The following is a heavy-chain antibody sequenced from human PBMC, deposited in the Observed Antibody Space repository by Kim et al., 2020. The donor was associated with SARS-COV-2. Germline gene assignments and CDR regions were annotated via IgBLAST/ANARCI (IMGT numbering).Heavy chain of an antibody. D-gene: IGHD4-17*01. CDR3: ASTSMTTVTTGNGRYYYYYGMDV. CDR2: ISAYNGNT. J-gene: IGHJ6*02. V-gene: IGHV1-18*01. CDR1: GYTFTSYG. Sequence: ASVKVSCKASGYTFTSYGISWVRQAPGQGLEWMGWISAYNGNTNYAQKLQGRVTMTTDTSTSTAYMELRSLRSDDTAVYYCASTSMTTVTTGNGRYYYYYGMDVWGQGTTVTVSS.